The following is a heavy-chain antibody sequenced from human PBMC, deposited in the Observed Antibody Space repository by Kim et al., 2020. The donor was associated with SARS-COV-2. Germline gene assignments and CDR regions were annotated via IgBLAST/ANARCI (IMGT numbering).Heavy chain of an antibody. J-gene: IGHJ4*02. D-gene: IGHD4-4*01. CDR3: ARIGNSDEYYFDY. V-gene: IGHV1-69*02. Sequence: YARKVHGRVPITADKPTSTAYMELSSLRSEDTAVYYCARIGNSDEYYFDYWGQGTLVTVSS.